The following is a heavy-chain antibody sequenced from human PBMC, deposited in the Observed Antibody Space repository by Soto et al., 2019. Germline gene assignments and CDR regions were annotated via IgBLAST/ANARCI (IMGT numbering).Heavy chain of an antibody. CDR3: ARDLEDSGSYLAFDY. V-gene: IGHV1-69*13. Sequence: SVKVSCKASGGTFSSYAISWVRQAPGQGLEWMGGIIPIFGTANYAQKFQGRVTITADESTSTAYMELSSLRSEDTAVYYCARDLEDSGSYLAFDYWGQGTLVTVSS. CDR1: GGTFSSYA. D-gene: IGHD1-26*01. J-gene: IGHJ4*02. CDR2: IIPIFGTA.